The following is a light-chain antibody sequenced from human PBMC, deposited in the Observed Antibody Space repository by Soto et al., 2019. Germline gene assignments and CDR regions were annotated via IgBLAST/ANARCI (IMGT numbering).Light chain of an antibody. CDR1: SSDVGGYNY. J-gene: IGLJ1*01. CDR3: SSYAGSNIYV. V-gene: IGLV2-8*01. CDR2: EVS. Sequence: QSDLTQPPSASGSPGQSVTISCTGTSSDVGGYNYVSWYQQHPGKAPKLMIYEVSKRPSGVPDRFSGSKSGNTASLTVSGLQAEDEADYYCSSYAGSNIYVFGTGTKLTVL.